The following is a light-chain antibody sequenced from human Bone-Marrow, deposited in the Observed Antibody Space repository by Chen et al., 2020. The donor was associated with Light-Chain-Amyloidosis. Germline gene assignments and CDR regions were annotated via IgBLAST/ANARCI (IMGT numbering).Light chain of an antibody. J-gene: IGLJ3*02. Sequence: SYVRTQPSSVSVAPGQTATIACGGNNIGSTSVHWYQQTPGQAPLRVVYDDSDRPSGIPERLSGSNSGNTATLTSSRVEAGDEADSYCQVWDRSSDRPVFGGGTKLTVL. CDR3: QVWDRSSDRPV. CDR2: DDS. V-gene: IGLV3-21*02. CDR1: NIGSTS.